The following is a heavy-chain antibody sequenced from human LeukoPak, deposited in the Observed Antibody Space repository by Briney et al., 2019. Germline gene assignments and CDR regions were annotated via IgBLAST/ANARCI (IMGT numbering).Heavy chain of an antibody. CDR1: GGSISSYY. CDR2: IYYSGST. Sequence: PSETLSLTCTVSGGSISSYYWSWIRQPPGKGLEWIGSIYYSGSTYYNPSLKSRVTISVDTSKNQFSLKLSSVTAADTAVYYCARDPYYGSGSHFDYWGQGTLVTVSS. V-gene: IGHV4-59*12. D-gene: IGHD3-10*01. CDR3: ARDPYYGSGSHFDY. J-gene: IGHJ4*02.